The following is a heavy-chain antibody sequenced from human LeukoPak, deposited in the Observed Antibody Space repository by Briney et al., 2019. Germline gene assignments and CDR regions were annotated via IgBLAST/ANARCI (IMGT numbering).Heavy chain of an antibody. V-gene: IGHV4-61*02. CDR1: GGSINSGSYY. D-gene: IGHD6-19*01. Sequence: SETLSLTCTVSGGSINSGSYYWSWIRQPAGKGLEWTGRIYTSGSTNYNPSLKSRVTISVDTSKNQFSLKLSSVTAADTAVYYCARVVYSSGWYLDYWGQGTLVTVSS. CDR2: IYTSGST. CDR3: ARVVYSSGWYLDY. J-gene: IGHJ4*02.